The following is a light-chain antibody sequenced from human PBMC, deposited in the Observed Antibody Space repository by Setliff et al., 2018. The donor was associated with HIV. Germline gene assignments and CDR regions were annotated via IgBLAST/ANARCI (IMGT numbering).Light chain of an antibody. J-gene: IGLJ1*01. CDR1: NSDVGSYNF. CDR3: CSYAGDTAFYV. Sequence: QSALTQPASVSGSPGQSITISCTGTNSDVGSYNFVSWYQLHPGKAPKLMIYEVNNRPSGVSNRFSGSKSGNTASLTISGLQAEDEADYYCCSYAGDTAFYVFGSGTKVTV. V-gene: IGLV2-23*02. CDR2: EVN.